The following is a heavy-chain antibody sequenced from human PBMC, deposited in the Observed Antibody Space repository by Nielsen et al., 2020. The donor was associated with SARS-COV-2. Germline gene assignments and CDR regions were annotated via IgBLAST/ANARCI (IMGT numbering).Heavy chain of an antibody. D-gene: IGHD2-2*01. CDR1: GGSFSGYY. CDR2: INHSGST. CDR3: ARLYCSSTSCNYYYGMDV. J-gene: IGHJ6*02. V-gene: IGHV4-34*01. Sequence: GSLRLSCAVYGGSFSGYYWSWIRQPPGKGLEWIGEINHSGSTNYNPSLKSRVTISVDTSKNQFSLKLSSVTAADTAVYYCARLYCSSTSCNYYYGMDVWGQGTTVTVSS.